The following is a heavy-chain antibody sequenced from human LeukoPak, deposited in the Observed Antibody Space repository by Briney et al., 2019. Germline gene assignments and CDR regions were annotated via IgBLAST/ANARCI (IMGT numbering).Heavy chain of an antibody. CDR2: INPNSGGT. D-gene: IGHD1-26*01. CDR3: ARSIVGATQRNAFDI. Sequence: GASVKVSCKASGYTFTGYYMHWVRQAPGQGLEWMGWINPNSGGTNYAQKFQGRVTMTRDTSISTAYMELSRLRSDDTAVYYCARSIVGATQRNAFDIWGQGTMVTVSS. J-gene: IGHJ3*02. V-gene: IGHV1-2*02. CDR1: GYTFTGYY.